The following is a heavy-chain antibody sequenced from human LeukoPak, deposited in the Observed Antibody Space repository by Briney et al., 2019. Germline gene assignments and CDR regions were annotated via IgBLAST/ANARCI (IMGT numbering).Heavy chain of an antibody. CDR1: GFTFSSFS. CDR3: ARGSRYGDYPYYCDF. D-gene: IGHD4-17*01. CDR2: ISSSSSTI. J-gene: IGHJ4*02. V-gene: IGHV3-48*01. Sequence: GGSLRLSCVASGFTFSSFSMNWVRQAPGKGLEWVSYISSSSSTIYYADSVKGRFTISRDNSKNTVLLQMNNLRIEDAAVYYCARGSRYGDYPYYCDFWGQGTLVTVSS.